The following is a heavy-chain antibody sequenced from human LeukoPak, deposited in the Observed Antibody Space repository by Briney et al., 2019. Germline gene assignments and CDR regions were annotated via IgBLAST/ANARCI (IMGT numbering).Heavy chain of an antibody. CDR3: ARDGYCTNGVCYIFDY. CDR1: GYTFTGYY. J-gene: IGHJ4*02. CDR2: ISPNSGGT. V-gene: IGHV1-2*02. Sequence: ASVKVSCKASGYTFTGYYMHWVRQAPGQGLEWMGWISPNSGGTNYAQKFQGRVTMTRDTSISTAYMELSRLRSDDTAVYYCARDGYCTNGVCYIFDYWGQGTLVTVSS. D-gene: IGHD2-8*01.